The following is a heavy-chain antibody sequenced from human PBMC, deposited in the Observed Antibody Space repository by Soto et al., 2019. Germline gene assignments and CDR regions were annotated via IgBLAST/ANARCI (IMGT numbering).Heavy chain of an antibody. J-gene: IGHJ4*02. V-gene: IGHV1-3*01. CDR3: ARDLDAYNSTGY. CDR1: GYILTSLA. CDR2: INPGNGKT. Sequence: ASVKVSCKASGYILTSLAIHWVRQAPGQRLEWMGWINPGNGKTKYSQSFQGGVTITRDTSASTAYMELSSLRSEDTAVYFCARDLDAYNSTGYWGQGTLVTVSS. D-gene: IGHD1-1*01.